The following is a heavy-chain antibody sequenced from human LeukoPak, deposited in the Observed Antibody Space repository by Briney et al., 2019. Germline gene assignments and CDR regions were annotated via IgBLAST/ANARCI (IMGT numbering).Heavy chain of an antibody. CDR1: GGSISSSSYY. J-gene: IGHJ6*02. Sequence: PSETLSLSCTVSGGSISSSSYYWGWTRQPPGKGLEWIGSIYYSGSTYYRPSLKSRVTISVDTSKNQFSLKLSSVTAADTAVYYCARYQSSGMDVSGHGSTVTVSS. CDR3: ARYQSSGMDV. D-gene: IGHD2-2*01. CDR2: IYYSGST. V-gene: IGHV4-39*01.